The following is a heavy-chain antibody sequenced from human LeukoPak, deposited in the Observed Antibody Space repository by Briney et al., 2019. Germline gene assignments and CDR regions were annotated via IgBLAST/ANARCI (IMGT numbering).Heavy chain of an antibody. D-gene: IGHD2-2*01. Sequence: GKSLRLSCAASGFEFPFYWMAWVRQAPGKGLEWVANIDQDGSKRYYADSVKGRFTISRDNSKNTLYLQMNSLRAEDTAVYYCAKAADPLVVPAASALDYWGQGTLVTVSS. V-gene: IGHV3-7*03. CDR1: GFEFPFYW. CDR3: AKAADPLVVPAASALDY. CDR2: IDQDGSKR. J-gene: IGHJ4*02.